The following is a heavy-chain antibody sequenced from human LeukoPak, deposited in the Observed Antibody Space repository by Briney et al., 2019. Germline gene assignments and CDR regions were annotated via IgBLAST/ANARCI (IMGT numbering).Heavy chain of an antibody. CDR3: ARAIQSSGWSYYFDY. Sequence: SETLSLTCTVSGGSVSSGSYDWSWIRQPPGKGLEWIGYIYYSGSTNYNPSLKSRVTISVDTSKNQFSLKLSSVTAADTAVYYCARAIQSSGWSYYFDYWGQGTLVTVSS. J-gene: IGHJ4*02. CDR1: GGSVSSGSYD. D-gene: IGHD6-19*01. V-gene: IGHV4-61*01. CDR2: IYYSGST.